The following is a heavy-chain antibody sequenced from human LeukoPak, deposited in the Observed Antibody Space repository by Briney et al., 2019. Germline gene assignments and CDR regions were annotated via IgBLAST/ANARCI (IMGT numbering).Heavy chain of an antibody. D-gene: IGHD2-2*01. Sequence: GGSLRLFCAASGFSFSSYWMSWVRQAPGKGPEWVANIKQDGSERYYVDSVKGRFTISRDNAKNSLYLQMNSLRAEDTAVYYCARRGYCISTNCYTPNFDYWGQGTLVTVSS. V-gene: IGHV3-7*01. CDR2: IKQDGSER. CDR3: ARRGYCISTNCYTPNFDY. J-gene: IGHJ4*02. CDR1: GFSFSSYW.